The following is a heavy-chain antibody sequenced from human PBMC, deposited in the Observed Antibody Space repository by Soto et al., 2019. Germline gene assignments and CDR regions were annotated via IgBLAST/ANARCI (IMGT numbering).Heavy chain of an antibody. J-gene: IGHJ5*01. D-gene: IGHD4-17*01. CDR3: AKQFGDSVWRGFDS. CDR1: GFTFSSFA. Sequence: PGGSLRLSCAASGFTFSSFAMSWVRQAPGKGLEWVSLVSSVGGSGGITYYYADSVKGRFTISRDNSKNTLYLEMNSLRAGDTAVYYCAKQFGDSVWRGFDSWGQGTLVTVSS. CDR2: VSSVGGSGGIT. V-gene: IGHV3-23*01.